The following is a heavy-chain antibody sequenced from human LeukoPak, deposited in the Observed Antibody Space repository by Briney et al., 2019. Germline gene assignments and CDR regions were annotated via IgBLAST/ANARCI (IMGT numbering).Heavy chain of an antibody. V-gene: IGHV3-30*02. CDR3: AKERDIVVVALYDY. CDR1: GFTFSSYG. D-gene: IGHD2-15*01. J-gene: IGHJ4*02. Sequence: GGSLRLSCAASGFTFSSYGMHWVRQAPGKGLEWVAFIRYDGSNKYYADSVKGRFTISRDNSKNTLYLQMNSLRAEDTAVYYCAKERDIVVVALYDYWGQGTLVTVSS. CDR2: IRYDGSNK.